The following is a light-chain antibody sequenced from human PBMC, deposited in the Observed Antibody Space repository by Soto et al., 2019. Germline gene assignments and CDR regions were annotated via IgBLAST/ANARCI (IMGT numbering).Light chain of an antibody. CDR2: AAS. V-gene: IGKV3-20*01. CDR3: KQYGYSAN. CDR1: QSVTSSY. Sequence: EIVLTQSPGTLSFSPLERATLSCRASQSVTSSYLAWYQQKPGQAPRLLIYAASSRATGIPDRFSGSGSGTDFTLTISRLEPEDFAVYYCKQYGYSANFGGGTKVDIK. J-gene: IGKJ4*01.